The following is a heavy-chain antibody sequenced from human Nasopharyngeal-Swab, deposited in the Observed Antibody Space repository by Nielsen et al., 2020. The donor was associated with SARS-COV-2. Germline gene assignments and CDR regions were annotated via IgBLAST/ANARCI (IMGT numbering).Heavy chain of an antibody. CDR1: RYIFGSFW. V-gene: IGHV3-7*01. CDR3: RVTGPFTGYFDY. D-gene: IGHD2-21*02. CDR2: INEDGSEK. J-gene: IGHJ4*02. Sequence: LSLTCAGSRYIFGSFWMNWVRQTPGKGLEWVANINEDGSEKYYVDSVKGRFTVSRDNAKNSLFLQMDSLRVEDTAVYYCRVTGPFTGYFDYWGQGTLVTVSS.